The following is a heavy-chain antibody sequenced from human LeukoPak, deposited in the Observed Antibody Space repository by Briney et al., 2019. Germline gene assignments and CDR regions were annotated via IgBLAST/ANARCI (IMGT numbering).Heavy chain of an antibody. J-gene: IGHJ5*02. D-gene: IGHD6-6*01. CDR3: ARWQYTISSGWFDP. CDR2: IHYSGGT. V-gene: IGHV4-59*08. Sequence: SETLSLTCTLSGASISSRYWGWIRQPPGKGLEWIGSIHYSGGTNYNPSLQSRVTISVDTSKIQFSLKLSSVTAADTAVYYCARWQYTISSGWFDPWGQGTLVTVSS. CDR1: GASISSRY.